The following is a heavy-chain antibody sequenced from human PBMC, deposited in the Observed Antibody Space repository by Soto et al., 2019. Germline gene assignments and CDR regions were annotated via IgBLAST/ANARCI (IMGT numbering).Heavy chain of an antibody. D-gene: IGHD2-8*01. CDR1: GGSITSYH. Sequence: TFVIYGGSITSYHWSCIRQFPGKGLEWSAYTADTGNTNYNPSLKSRVTISMDTSKNKVSLKLTSVTAADTAVYYCARDMHAGFSQYFPPWGAGSMVTVSS. CDR2: TADTGNT. CDR3: ARDMHAGFSQYFPP. J-gene: IGHJ5*02. V-gene: IGHV4-59*01.